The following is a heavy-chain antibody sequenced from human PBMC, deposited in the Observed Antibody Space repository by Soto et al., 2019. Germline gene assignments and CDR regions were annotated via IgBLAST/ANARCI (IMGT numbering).Heavy chain of an antibody. V-gene: IGHV1-2*02. J-gene: IGHJ4*01. Sequence: LVKVSCKASGYTFTGYYMHWVRQAPGQGLEWMGWINPNSGGTNYAQKFQGRVTMTRDTSISTAYMELSRLRSDDTAVYYCARWGYCSSTSCYTSEYYFDYWGQ. CDR2: INPNSGGT. CDR3: ARWGYCSSTSCYTSEYYFDY. D-gene: IGHD2-2*02. CDR1: GYTFTGYY.